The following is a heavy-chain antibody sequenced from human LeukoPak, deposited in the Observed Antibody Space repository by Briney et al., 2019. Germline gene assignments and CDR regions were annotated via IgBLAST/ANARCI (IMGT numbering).Heavy chain of an antibody. J-gene: IGHJ4*02. V-gene: IGHV4-59*08. Sequence: SETLSLTCTVSGGSISSYYWSWIRQPPGKGLEWIGYIYYSGSTNYNPSLKSRVTISVDTSKNQFSLKLSSVTAADTAVYYCARRNVYSSSWDYFDYRGQGTLVTVSS. CDR1: GGSISSYY. D-gene: IGHD6-13*01. CDR2: IYYSGST. CDR3: ARRNVYSSSWDYFDY.